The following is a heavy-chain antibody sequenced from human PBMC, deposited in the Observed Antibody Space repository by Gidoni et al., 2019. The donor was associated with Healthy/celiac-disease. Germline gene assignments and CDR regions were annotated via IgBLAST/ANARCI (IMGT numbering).Heavy chain of an antibody. Sequence: EVQLVQSGAAVKKPGASLLISCESSGYSFTSYWISCVRQMPGKGLEWMGRIDPSDSYTNYSPSFQGHVTISADKSISTAYLQWSSLKASDTAMYYCARSWHSSSWYQLWGQGTLVTVSS. CDR2: IDPSDSYT. CDR1: GYSFTSYW. J-gene: IGHJ4*02. D-gene: IGHD6-13*01. CDR3: ARSWHSSSWYQL. V-gene: IGHV5-10-1*03.